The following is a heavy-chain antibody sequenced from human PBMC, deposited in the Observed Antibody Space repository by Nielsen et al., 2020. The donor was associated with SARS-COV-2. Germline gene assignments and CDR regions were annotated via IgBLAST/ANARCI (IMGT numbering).Heavy chain of an antibody. V-gene: IGHV3-48*02. Sequence: GESLKISCAASGFTFSSYSMNWVRQAPGKGLEWVSYISSSSSTIYYADSVKDRFTISRDNAKNSLYLQMNSLRDEDTAVYYCARVDYYGSGSYYSSYYYGMDVWGQGTTVTVSS. D-gene: IGHD3-10*01. J-gene: IGHJ6*02. CDR2: ISSSSSTI. CDR3: ARVDYYGSGSYYSSYYYGMDV. CDR1: GFTFSSYS.